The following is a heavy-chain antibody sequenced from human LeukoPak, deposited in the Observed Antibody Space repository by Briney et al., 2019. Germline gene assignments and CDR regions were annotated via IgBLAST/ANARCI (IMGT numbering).Heavy chain of an antibody. V-gene: IGHV4-39*01. CDR1: GGSISSSSYY. CDR2: IYYSGST. D-gene: IGHD5-18*01. CDR3: ARLGWELDTAMVTGYFDY. Sequence: SETLSLTCTVSGGSISSSSYYWGWIRQPPGKGLEWIGSIYYSGSTYYNPSLKSRVTISVDTSKNQFSLKLSSVTAADTAVYYCARLGWELDTAMVTGYFDYWGQGTLVTVSS. J-gene: IGHJ4*02.